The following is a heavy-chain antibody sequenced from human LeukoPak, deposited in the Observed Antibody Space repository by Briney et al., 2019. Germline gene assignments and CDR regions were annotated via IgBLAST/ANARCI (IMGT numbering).Heavy chain of an antibody. CDR2: IWYDGSNK. CDR1: GFTFSNYG. Sequence: PGGSLRLSCAASGFTFSNYGMHWVRQAPGKGLEWVAVIWYDGSNKYYADSVKGRFTISRDNSKNTLYLQMNSLRAEDTAVYYCAGETTGDYDLGVDYWGQGTLVTVSS. J-gene: IGHJ4*02. D-gene: IGHD4-17*01. V-gene: IGHV3-33*01. CDR3: AGETTGDYDLGVDY.